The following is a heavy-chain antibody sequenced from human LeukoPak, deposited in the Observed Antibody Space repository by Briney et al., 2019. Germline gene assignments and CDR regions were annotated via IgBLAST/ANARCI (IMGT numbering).Heavy chain of an antibody. CDR3: TRAPGGDVYRFDY. V-gene: IGHV4-4*07. CDR1: GGSLNSFY. J-gene: IGHJ4*02. CDR2: IHTSGTT. Sequence: SETLSLTCTVSGGSLNSFYWSWIRQPAGKGLEWIGHIHTSGTTNYNTSLKSRVNMSVDTSKNQFSLKLSSVTAADTAVFFCTRAPGGDVYRFDYWGQGTLVTVSS. D-gene: IGHD5/OR15-5a*01.